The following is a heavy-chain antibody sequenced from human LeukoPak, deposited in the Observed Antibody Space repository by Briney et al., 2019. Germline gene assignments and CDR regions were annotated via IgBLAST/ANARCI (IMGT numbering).Heavy chain of an antibody. CDR2: INHSGST. J-gene: IGHJ5*02. CDR1: GVSFSGYY. Sequence: SETLSLTCAVYGVSFSGYYWSWIRQPPGKGLEWVGEINHSGSTNYNPSLKSRVTISVDTSKNQFSLKLSSVTAADTAVYYCARVQGYYDFWSGYNNGFDPWGQGTLVTVSS. CDR3: ARVQGYYDFWSGYNNGFDP. V-gene: IGHV4-34*01. D-gene: IGHD3-3*01.